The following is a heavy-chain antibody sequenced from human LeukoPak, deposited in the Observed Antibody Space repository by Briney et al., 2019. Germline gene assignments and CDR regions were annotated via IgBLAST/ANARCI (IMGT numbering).Heavy chain of an antibody. J-gene: IGHJ2*01. CDR2: IIPIFGTA. D-gene: IGHD2-2*01. CDR3: ARGKYLLLWSEDWYFDL. CDR1: GGTFSSYA. V-gene: IGHV1-69*13. Sequence: SVKVSCKASGGTFSSYAISWVRQAPGQGLEWMGGIIPIFGTANYAQKFQGRVTITADESTSTAYMELSSLRSEDTAVYYCARGKYLLLWSEDWYFDLWGRGTLVTVSS.